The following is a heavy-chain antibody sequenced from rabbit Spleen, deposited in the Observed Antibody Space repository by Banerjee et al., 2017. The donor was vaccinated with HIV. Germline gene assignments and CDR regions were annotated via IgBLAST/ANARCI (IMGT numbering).Heavy chain of an antibody. Sequence: QEQLVESGGGLVKPEGSLKLSCTASGFSFSNKAVMCWVRQAPGKGLEWIACIYSGSSGDTYYASWAKGRFTISKTSSTTVTLQMTSLTAADTTTYFCARETSSGWGVVSYYFNLWGPGTLVTVS. CDR2: IYSGSSGDT. CDR3: ARETSSGWGVVSYYFNL. CDR1: GFSFSNKAV. V-gene: IGHV1S45*01. J-gene: IGHJ4*01. D-gene: IGHD4-1*01.